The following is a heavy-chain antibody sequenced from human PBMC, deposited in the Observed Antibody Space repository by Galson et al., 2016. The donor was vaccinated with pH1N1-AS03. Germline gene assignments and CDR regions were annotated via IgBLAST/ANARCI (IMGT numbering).Heavy chain of an antibody. CDR1: RGSFSGYS. V-gene: IGHV4-34*01. CDR2: INHSGST. Sequence: ETLSLTCGLNRGSFSGYSCSWIRQPPGKGLEWIGEINHSGSTNYNPSLKSRVTMSVDMAKNLISLNMTSVTAADTAVYYCARRANWGFAGRQNWFDPWGQGTLVTVSS. CDR3: ARRANWGFAGRQNWFDP. J-gene: IGHJ5*02. D-gene: IGHD7-27*01.